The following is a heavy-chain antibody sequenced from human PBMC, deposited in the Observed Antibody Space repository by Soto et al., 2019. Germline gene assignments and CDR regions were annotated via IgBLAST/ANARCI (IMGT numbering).Heavy chain of an antibody. CDR2: IYPGDSDT. D-gene: IGHD3-22*01. CDR1: GYSFTSYW. J-gene: IGHJ4*02. CDR3: ARSSARYYYDSSGYYYY. V-gene: IGHV5-51*01. Sequence: PGESLKISCKGSGYSFTSYWIGWVRQMPGKGLEWMGIIYPGDSDTRYSPSFQGQVTISADKSISTAYLQWSSLKASDTAMYYCARSSARYYYDSSGYYYYWGQGTLVTVSS.